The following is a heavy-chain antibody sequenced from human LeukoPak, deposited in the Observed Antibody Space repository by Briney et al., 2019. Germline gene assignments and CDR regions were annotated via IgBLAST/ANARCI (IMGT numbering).Heavy chain of an antibody. CDR3: ARDEILLWFGESFSAFDI. Sequence: PGGSLRLSCAASGFTFSSYWMSWVRQAPGKGLEWVANIKQDGSEKYYVDSVKGRFTISRDNAKNSLYLRMNSLRAEDTAVYYCARDEILLWFGESFSAFDIWGQGTMVTVSS. CDR1: GFTFSSYW. V-gene: IGHV3-7*01. D-gene: IGHD3-10*01. CDR2: IKQDGSEK. J-gene: IGHJ3*02.